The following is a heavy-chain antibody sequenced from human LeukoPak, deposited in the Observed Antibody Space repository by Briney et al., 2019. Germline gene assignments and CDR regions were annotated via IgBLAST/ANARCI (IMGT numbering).Heavy chain of an antibody. Sequence: PSETLSLTCTVSGGSVSVQYCSLGRQPPAQGLEWIGCINYSGSTSSNPSLKGRVTMSVDTSKNQFSLKLSSVTAADTAVYYCVSDKGWLQFDSWGQGTLVSVSS. CDR2: INYSGST. V-gene: IGHV4-59*02. D-gene: IGHD5-24*01. CDR1: GGSVSVQY. CDR3: VSDKGWLQFDS. J-gene: IGHJ4*02.